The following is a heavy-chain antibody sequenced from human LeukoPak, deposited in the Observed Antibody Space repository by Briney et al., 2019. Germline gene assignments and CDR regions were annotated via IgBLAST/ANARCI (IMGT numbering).Heavy chain of an antibody. CDR3: ATDRLVRGVISSYYFDY. V-gene: IGHV1-24*01. D-gene: IGHD3-10*01. J-gene: IGHJ4*02. CDR2: FDPEDGET. Sequence: ASVKVSCKVSGYTLTELSMHWVRQAPGKGLEWMGGFDPEDGETIYAQKFQGRVTMTEDTSTDTAYMELSSLRSEDTAVYYCATDRLVRGVISSYYFDYWGQGTLVTVSS. CDR1: GYTLTELS.